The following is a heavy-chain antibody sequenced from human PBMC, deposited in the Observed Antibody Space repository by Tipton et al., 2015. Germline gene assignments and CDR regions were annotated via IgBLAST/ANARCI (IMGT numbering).Heavy chain of an antibody. CDR1: GGSISSNYYY. CDR3: AREGHDSGGYSIHAFDI. V-gene: IGHV4-61*01. CDR2: ISYIGNT. D-gene: IGHD3-22*01. Sequence: TLSLTCTVSGGSISSNYYYWSWIRQPPGKGLEWIGYISYIGNTNYNPSLKSRVTISVDTSKNQFSLKLSSVTAADTAVYYCAREGHDSGGYSIHAFDIWGQGTMVTVSS. J-gene: IGHJ3*02.